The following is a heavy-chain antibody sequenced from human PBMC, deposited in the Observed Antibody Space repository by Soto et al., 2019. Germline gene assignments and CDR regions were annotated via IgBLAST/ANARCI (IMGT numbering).Heavy chain of an antibody. CDR3: AKGADLLSGFDY. J-gene: IGHJ4*02. Sequence: GGSLRLSCAASGFTFSSYAMSWVRQAPGKGLEWVSAMIGSGGSTYYADSVKVRFTISRDNSKNTLYLQMNSLRAEDTAVYYCAKGADLLSGFDYWGQGTLVTVSS. CDR1: GFTFSSYA. CDR2: MIGSGGST. V-gene: IGHV3-23*01. D-gene: IGHD2-2*01.